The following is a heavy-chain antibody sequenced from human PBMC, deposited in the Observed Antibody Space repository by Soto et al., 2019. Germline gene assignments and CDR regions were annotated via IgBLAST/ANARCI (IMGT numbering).Heavy chain of an antibody. CDR3: ARDGVAAGNINFDY. D-gene: IGHD6-25*01. CDR2: ISGGNDNT. CDR1: GYIFTKSA. Sequence: ASVKVSCKASGYIFTKSAMHWVRQAPGQRLEWMGWISGGNDNTKYSPKLQDRVTITRDTSASTAYMELSSLRSEDTALYYCARDGVAAGNINFDYWGQGTLVTVSS. V-gene: IGHV1-3*01. J-gene: IGHJ4*02.